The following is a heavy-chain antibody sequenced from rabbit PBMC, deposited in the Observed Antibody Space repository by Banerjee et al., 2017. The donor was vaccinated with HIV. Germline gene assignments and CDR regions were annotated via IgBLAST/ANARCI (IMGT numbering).Heavy chain of an antibody. CDR2: INTISGDT. J-gene: IGHJ4*01. D-gene: IGHD4-1*01. CDR1: GFTFSSYY. CDR3: ARDLAGVIGWNFDL. V-gene: IGHV1S40*01. Sequence: DLVKPGASLTLTCTASGFTFSSYYICWVRQAPGKGLEWIACINTISGDTVYATWAKGRFTISKASWTTVTLQMTSLTAADTATYFCARDLAGVIGWNFDLWGPGTLVTVS.